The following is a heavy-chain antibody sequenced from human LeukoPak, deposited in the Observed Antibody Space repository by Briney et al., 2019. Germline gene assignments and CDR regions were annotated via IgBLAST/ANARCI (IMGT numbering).Heavy chain of an antibody. V-gene: IGHV3-30-3*01. D-gene: IGHD6-25*01. Sequence: GGSLRLSCAASGFTFSSYAMHWVRQAPGKGLEWVAVISYDGSNTYYADSVKGRFTISRDNSKNTLYLQMNSLRAEDTAVYYCARDQVKQRLILVYCYYYGMDVWGQGTTVTVSS. CDR3: ARDQVKQRLILVYCYYYGMDV. CDR1: GFTFSSYA. J-gene: IGHJ6*02. CDR2: ISYDGSNT.